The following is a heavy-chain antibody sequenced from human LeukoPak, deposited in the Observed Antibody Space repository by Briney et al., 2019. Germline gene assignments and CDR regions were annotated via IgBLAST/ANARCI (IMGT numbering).Heavy chain of an antibody. D-gene: IGHD3-3*01. CDR1: GYTFTDYY. J-gene: IGHJ4*02. CDR2: VDPEDGET. V-gene: IGHV1-69-2*01. CDR3: ATALIMYYDFWSGPFDY. Sequence: ASVKVSCKVSGYTFTDYYMHWVQQAPGKGLEWMGLVDPEDGETIYAEKLQGRVTITADTSTDTAYMELSSLRSEDTAVYYCATALIMYYDFWSGPFDYWGQGTLVTVSS.